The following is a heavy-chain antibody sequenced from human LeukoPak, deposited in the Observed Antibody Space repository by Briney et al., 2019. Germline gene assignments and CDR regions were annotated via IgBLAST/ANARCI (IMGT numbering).Heavy chain of an antibody. V-gene: IGHV4-59*08. CDR1: GGSISSYY. Sequence: PSETLSLTCTVSGGSISSYYWSWIRQPPGKGLEWIGYIYYSGSSNYNPSLKSRVTISVDTSKNQFSLQLSSVTAADTAVYYCARHGVAAGYYYCYMDVWGKGTTVTVSS. CDR3: ARHGVAAGYYYCYMDV. J-gene: IGHJ6*03. D-gene: IGHD6-13*01. CDR2: IYYSGSS.